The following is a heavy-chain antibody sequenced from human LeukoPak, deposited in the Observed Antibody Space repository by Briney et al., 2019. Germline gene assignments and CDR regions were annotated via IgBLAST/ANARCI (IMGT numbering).Heavy chain of an antibody. V-gene: IGHV4-34*01. J-gene: IGHJ4*02. D-gene: IGHD3-10*01. CDR1: GGSFSGYY. CDR3: ARTNYYGSGSYYRYFDY. Sequence: PSETLSLTCAVYGGSFSGYYWSWIRQPPGKGLEWIGEINHSGSTNYNPSLKSRVTISVDTSKNQFSLKLSSVTAADTAVYYCARTNYYGSGSYYRYFDYWGQGTLVTVSP. CDR2: INHSGST.